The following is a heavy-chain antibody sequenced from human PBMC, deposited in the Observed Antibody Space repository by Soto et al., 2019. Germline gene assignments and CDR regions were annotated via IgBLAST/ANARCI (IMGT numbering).Heavy chain of an antibody. CDR3: TRLLEYYYDSSGYYVFDY. Sequence: GGSLRLSCTTSEFTLSDTPMHWVRQASGKGLEWVGRIGTKADSFATAYAASVRGRFTVSRDDSKNTAYLQMNSLKPEDTAIYYCTRLLEYYYDSSGYYVFDYWGQGTLVTVSS. CDR1: EFTLSDTP. J-gene: IGHJ4*02. D-gene: IGHD3-22*01. CDR2: IGTKADSFAT. V-gene: IGHV3-73*01.